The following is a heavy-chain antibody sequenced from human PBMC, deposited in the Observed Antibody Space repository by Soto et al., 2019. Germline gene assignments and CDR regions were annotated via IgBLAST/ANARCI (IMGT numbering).Heavy chain of an antibody. Sequence: PSETLSLTCAVYGGSFSGYYWSWIRQPPGKGLEWIGEINHSGSTNYNPSLKSRVTISVDTSKNQFSLKLSSVTAADTAVYYCARDRFTYGDFLVYGMDVWGQGTTVTVSS. J-gene: IGHJ6*02. CDR1: GGSFSGYY. CDR2: INHSGST. D-gene: IGHD4-17*01. V-gene: IGHV4-34*01. CDR3: ARDRFTYGDFLVYGMDV.